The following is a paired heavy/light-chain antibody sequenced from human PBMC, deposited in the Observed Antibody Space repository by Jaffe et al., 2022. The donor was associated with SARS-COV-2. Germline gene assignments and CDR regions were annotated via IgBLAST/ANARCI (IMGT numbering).Heavy chain of an antibody. CDR3: ARDLGVSGGSYRYHFDY. CDR1: GFTFSSYS. J-gene: IGHJ4*02. Sequence: EVQLVESGGGLVKPGGSLRLSCAASGFTFSSYSMNWVRQAPGKGLEWVSSISSSSSYIYYADSVKGRFTISRDNAKNSLYLQMNSLRAEDTAVYYCARDLGVSGGSYRYHFDYWGQGTLVTVSS. CDR2: ISSSSSYI. D-gene: IGHD3-16*02. V-gene: IGHV3-21*01.
Light chain of an antibody. CDR2: GAS. V-gene: IGKV3-20*01. CDR1: QSVSSSY. J-gene: IGKJ3*01. CDR3: QQYGSSPPFT. Sequence: EIVLTQSPGTLSLSPGERATLSCRASQSVSSSYLAWYQQKPGQAPRLLIYGASSRATGIPDRFSGSGSGTDFTLTISRLEPEDFAVYYCQQYGSSPPFTFGPGTKVDIK.